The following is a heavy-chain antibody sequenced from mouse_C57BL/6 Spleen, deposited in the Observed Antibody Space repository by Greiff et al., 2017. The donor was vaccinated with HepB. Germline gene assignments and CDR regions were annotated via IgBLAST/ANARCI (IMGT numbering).Heavy chain of an antibody. Sequence: VQLQQPGAELVKPGASVKMSCKASGYTFTSYWITWVKQRPGQGLEWIGDIYPGSGSTNYNEKFKSKATLTVDTSSSTAYMQLSSLTSEDSAVYYCARHYYGSSSAWFAYCGQETLVTVSP. V-gene: IGHV1-55*01. CDR2: IYPGSGST. CDR1: GYTFTSYW. CDR3: ARHYYGSSSAWFAY. D-gene: IGHD1-1*01. J-gene: IGHJ3*01.